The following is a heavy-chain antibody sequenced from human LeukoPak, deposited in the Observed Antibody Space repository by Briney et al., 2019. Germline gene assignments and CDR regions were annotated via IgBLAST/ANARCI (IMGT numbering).Heavy chain of an antibody. Sequence: GGSLRLSCAASGFTFSSYSMNWVRQAPGKGLEWVSYISSSGSTIYYADSVKGRFTISRDNAKNSLYLQMNSLRAEDTAVYYCARDRLMTTVTDYWGQGTLVTVSS. CDR2: ISSSGSTI. D-gene: IGHD4-11*01. CDR1: GFTFSSYS. CDR3: ARDRLMTTVTDY. V-gene: IGHV3-48*01. J-gene: IGHJ4*02.